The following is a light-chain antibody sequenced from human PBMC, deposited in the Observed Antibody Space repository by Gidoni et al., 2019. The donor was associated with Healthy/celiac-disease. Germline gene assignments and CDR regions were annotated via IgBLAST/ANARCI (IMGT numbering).Light chain of an antibody. CDR1: TSNIRNNY. J-gene: IGLJ3*02. CDR2: DNN. CDR3: GTWDSSLSAV. Sequence: QSVLTQPSSVSAAPGQKVTISCPGSTSNIRNNYVSWYQQLPGTAPKLLIYDNNNRPSGIPDRFSGSKSGTSATLGITGLQTGDEADYYCGTWDSSLSAVFGGGTKLTVL. V-gene: IGLV1-51*01.